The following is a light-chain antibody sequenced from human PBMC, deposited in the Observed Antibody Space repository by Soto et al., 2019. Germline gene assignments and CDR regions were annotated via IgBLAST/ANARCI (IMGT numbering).Light chain of an antibody. V-gene: IGKV2-24*01. CDR3: MQAKNDPPYT. Sequence: DIVLTQTPLSSPVTLGQPTSISCRSSESLAHSDGNTYLSWLQQRPGQPPRLLIYKISNRCSAVPDRFSGSGAGTNFTMKISRMEADDVVIYYYMQAKNDPPYTFGQGTKLEIK. CDR2: KIS. CDR1: ESLAHSDGNTY. J-gene: IGKJ2*01.